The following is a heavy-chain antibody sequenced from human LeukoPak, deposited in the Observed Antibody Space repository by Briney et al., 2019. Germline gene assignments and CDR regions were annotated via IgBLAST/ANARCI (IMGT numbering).Heavy chain of an antibody. CDR2: INKDGSEK. Sequence: GGSLRLSCVVSRLTFSGYWMRWVRQAPGKGLEWVAAINKDGSEKRYVDSVEGRFTISRDNARNSVYLQMTSLGAEDTAVYYCATYTQHFGAPGGADYWGLGTLVTASS. J-gene: IGHJ4*02. CDR1: RLTFSGYW. CDR3: ATYTQHFGAPGGADY. D-gene: IGHD2-8*02. V-gene: IGHV3-7*03.